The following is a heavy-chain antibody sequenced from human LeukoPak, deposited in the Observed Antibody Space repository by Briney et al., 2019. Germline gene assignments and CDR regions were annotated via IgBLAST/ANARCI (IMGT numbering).Heavy chain of an antibody. D-gene: IGHD3-22*01. CDR3: ARCMYYYDSGGYAPMPEYYFDY. CDR1: GGSISSGDYY. V-gene: IGHV4-30-4*01. Sequence: SQTLSLTCTVSGGSISSGDYYWSWIRQPPGTGLEWIGYIYYSGSTYYNPSLKSRVTISVDTSKNQFSLKLSSVTAADTAVYYCARCMYYYDSGGYAPMPEYYFDYWGQGTLVTVSS. J-gene: IGHJ4*02. CDR2: IYYSGST.